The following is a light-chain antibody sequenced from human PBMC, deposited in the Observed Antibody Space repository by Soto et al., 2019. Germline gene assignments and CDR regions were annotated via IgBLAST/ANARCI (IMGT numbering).Light chain of an antibody. Sequence: QSVLTQPPSASGCPGQSVTISCTGTNSDIGIYTYVSWYQHHPGKSPKLMIYEVSKRPSGVPDRFSGSKSGNTASLTVSGLQAEDEADYYCTSYAGSNSYVFGTGTKVTVL. CDR2: EVS. CDR3: TSYAGSNSYV. CDR1: NSDIGIYTY. V-gene: IGLV2-8*01. J-gene: IGLJ1*01.